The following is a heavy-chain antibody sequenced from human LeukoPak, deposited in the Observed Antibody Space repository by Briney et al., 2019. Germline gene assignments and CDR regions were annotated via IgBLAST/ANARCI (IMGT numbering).Heavy chain of an antibody. Sequence: SETLSLTCAVYGGSFSGYYWSWIRQPPGKGLEWIGEINQSGSINYNPSLKSRVTMSVDTSKNQFSLKLTSVTATDTAVYYCARVDVITFGAVIVQRRKWFDPWGQGTLVTVSS. J-gene: IGHJ5*02. V-gene: IGHV4-34*01. CDR1: GGSFSGYY. CDR2: INQSGSI. D-gene: IGHD3-16*02. CDR3: ARVDVITFGAVIVQRRKWFDP.